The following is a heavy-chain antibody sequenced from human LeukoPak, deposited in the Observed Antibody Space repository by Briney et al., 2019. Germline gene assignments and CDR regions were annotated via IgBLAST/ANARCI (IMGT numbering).Heavy chain of an antibody. CDR1: GGTFSSYT. CDR2: ITPILGIA. V-gene: IGHV1-69*02. Sequence: SVKVSCKASGGTFSSYTISWVRQAPGQGLEWMGRITPILGIANYAQKFQGRVTITADKSTSTAYMELSSLRSEDTAVYYCVGHRGGGWFDPWGQGTLVTVSS. D-gene: IGHD3-10*01. J-gene: IGHJ5*02. CDR3: VGHRGGGWFDP.